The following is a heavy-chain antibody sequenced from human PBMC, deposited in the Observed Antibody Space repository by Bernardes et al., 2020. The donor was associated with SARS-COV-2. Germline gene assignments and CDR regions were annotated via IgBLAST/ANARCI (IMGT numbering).Heavy chain of an antibody. J-gene: IGHJ6*02. Sequence: SEPLSLTCTVSGGSISSYYWSWIRQPPGKGLEWIGYIYYSGSTNYNPSLKSRVTISVDTSKNQFSLKLSSVTAADTAVYYCARVNYGSGSYSPLGYYYGMDVWGQGTTVTVSS. CDR2: IYYSGST. V-gene: IGHV4-59*01. CDR3: ARVNYGSGSYSPLGYYYGMDV. CDR1: GGSISSYY. D-gene: IGHD3-10*01.